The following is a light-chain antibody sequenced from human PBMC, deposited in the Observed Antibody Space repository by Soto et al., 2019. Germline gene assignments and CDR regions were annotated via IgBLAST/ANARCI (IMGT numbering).Light chain of an antibody. CDR3: QQYGTTPYT. J-gene: IGKJ2*01. Sequence: EIVLTQSPDTLSLSPGERATVSCRASQSVNSGYLAWYQQKPGQAPRLLIYGASTRATGIPDRFTGSGSGTDFTLTVRRLEPEDFAVYYWQQYGTTPYTFGQGTQVEIK. V-gene: IGKV3-20*01. CDR2: GAS. CDR1: QSVNSGY.